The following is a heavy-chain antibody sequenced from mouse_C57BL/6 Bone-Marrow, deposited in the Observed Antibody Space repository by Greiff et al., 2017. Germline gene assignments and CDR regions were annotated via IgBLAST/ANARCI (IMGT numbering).Heavy chain of an antibody. CDR3: ARKTAQATYYFDY. Sequence: QVQLQQSGPGLVAPSQSLSITCTVSGFSLTSYAISWVRQPPGKGLEWLGVIWTGGGTNYNSALKSRLSLSKDNSKSQVFLKMNSLQTDDTARYYCARKTAQATYYFDYWGQGTTLTVSS. CDR1: GFSLTSYA. CDR2: IWTGGGT. V-gene: IGHV2-9-1*01. J-gene: IGHJ2*01. D-gene: IGHD3-2*02.